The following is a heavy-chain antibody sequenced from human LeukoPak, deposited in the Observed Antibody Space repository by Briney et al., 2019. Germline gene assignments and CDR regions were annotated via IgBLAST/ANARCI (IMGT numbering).Heavy chain of an antibody. CDR2: IIPIFGTA. J-gene: IGHJ3*02. Sequence: SVKVSCKASGGTFSSYAISWVRQAPGQGLEWMGGIIPIFGTANYTQKFQGRVTITADESTSTAYMELSSLRSEDTAVYYCARYVVALYDAFDIWGQGTMVTVSS. D-gene: IGHD2-21*01. V-gene: IGHV1-69*13. CDR3: ARYVVALYDAFDI. CDR1: GGTFSSYA.